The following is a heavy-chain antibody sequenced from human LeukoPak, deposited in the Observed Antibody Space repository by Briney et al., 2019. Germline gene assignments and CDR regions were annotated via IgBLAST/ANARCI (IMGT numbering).Heavy chain of an antibody. J-gene: IGHJ4*02. D-gene: IGHD6-19*01. V-gene: IGHV4-61*02. CDR2: IYTSGST. CDR1: GGSISSGSYY. CDR3: ARDPGRYSSGWYGDY. Sequence: SQTLSLTCTVSGGSISSGSYYWSWIRQPAGKGLEWIGRIYTSGSTNYNPSLKSRVTISVDTSKNQFSLKLRSVTAADTAVYYCARDPGRYSSGWYGDYWGQGTLVTVSS.